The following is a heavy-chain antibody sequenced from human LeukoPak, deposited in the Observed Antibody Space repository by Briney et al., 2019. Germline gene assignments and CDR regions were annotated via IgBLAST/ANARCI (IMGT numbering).Heavy chain of an antibody. CDR3: ARELRYYDSSGYFDY. Sequence: SSETLSLTCTVSGGSISSYYWSWIRQPAGKGLEWIGRIYTSGSTNYNPSLKSRVTMSVDTSKNQLSLKLSSVTAADTAVYYCARELRYYDSSGYFDYWGQGTLVTVSS. D-gene: IGHD3-22*01. CDR2: IYTSGST. V-gene: IGHV4-4*07. CDR1: GGSISSYY. J-gene: IGHJ4*02.